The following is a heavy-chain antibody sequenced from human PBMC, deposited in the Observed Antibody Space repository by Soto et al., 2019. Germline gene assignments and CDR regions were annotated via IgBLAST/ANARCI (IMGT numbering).Heavy chain of an antibody. CDR3: AVVLGHYFFFCCYGKHSDVFYS. CDR1: GYTFTSYA. V-gene: IGHV1-3*01. Sequence: ASVKVSCKASGYTFTSYAMHWVRQAPGQRLEWMGWINAGNGNTKYSQKFQGRVTITRDTSASTAYMELSSLRSEDTAVYYCAVVLGHYFFFCCYGKHSDVFYSWAQGTSVPVS. D-gene: IGHD2-2*01. J-gene: IGHJ3*02. CDR2: INAGNGNT.